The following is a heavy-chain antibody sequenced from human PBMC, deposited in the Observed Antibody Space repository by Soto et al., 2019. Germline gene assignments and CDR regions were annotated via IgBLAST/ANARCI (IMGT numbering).Heavy chain of an antibody. J-gene: IGHJ6*02. CDR2: INHSGST. CDR1: GGSFSGYY. CDR3: ARGPRYYYGSGSYYNVYYYYGMDV. V-gene: IGHV4-34*01. D-gene: IGHD3-10*01. Sequence: PSETLSLTCAVYGGSFSGYYWSWIRQPPGKGLEWIGEINHSGSTNYNPSLKSRVTISVDTSKNQFTLKLSSVTAADTAVYYCARGPRYYYGSGSYYNVYYYYGMDVWGQGTTVTVSS.